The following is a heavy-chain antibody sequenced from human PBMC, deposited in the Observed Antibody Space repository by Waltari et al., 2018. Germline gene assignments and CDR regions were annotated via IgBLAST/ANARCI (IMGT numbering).Heavy chain of an antibody. V-gene: IGHV5-10-1*03. J-gene: IGHJ4*02. D-gene: IGHD4-4*01. CDR2: IDPSDSYT. CDR3: ARQTAYSFPDYSSPFDY. CDR1: GYTFTSNW. Sequence: EVQLVQSGAEVKKPGESLRISCKGSGYTFTSNWISWVRQMPGKGLEWMGSIDPSDSYTNYSPSFQGHVTISADKSISTAYLQWSSLKASDTAMYYCARQTAYSFPDYSSPFDYWGQGTLVTVSS.